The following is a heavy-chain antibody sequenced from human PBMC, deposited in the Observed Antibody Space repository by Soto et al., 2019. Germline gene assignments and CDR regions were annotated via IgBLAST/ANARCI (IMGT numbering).Heavy chain of an antibody. CDR1: GFTFSSYG. D-gene: IGHD6-19*01. CDR2: ISHDGSNK. J-gene: IGHJ6*04. Sequence: PGGSLRLSCAASGFTFSSYGMHWVRQAPGKGLEWVAVISHDGSNKYYADSVKGRFTISRDNSKNTLYLQMNSLRAEDTAVYYCAKDQGPIAVAGRAADYYYYGMDVWGKGTRVTVSS. V-gene: IGHV3-30*18. CDR3: AKDQGPIAVAGRAADYYYYGMDV.